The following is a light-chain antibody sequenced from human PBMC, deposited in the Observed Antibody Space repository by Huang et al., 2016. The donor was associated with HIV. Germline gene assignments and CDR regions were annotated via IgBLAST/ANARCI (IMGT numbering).Light chain of an antibody. CDR2: ATS. CDR3: QQYSTAPLT. V-gene: IGKV1-NL1*01. CDR1: QGVRNS. J-gene: IGKJ4*01. Sequence: DVQMTQSPSSLSASVGDRVTITCRASQGVRNSLAWYQQKPGKAPNLLVFATSSLESGVPSRFSGSGSGTDYTLTISSLQPEDFATYYCQQYSTAPLTSGGGTRVEI.